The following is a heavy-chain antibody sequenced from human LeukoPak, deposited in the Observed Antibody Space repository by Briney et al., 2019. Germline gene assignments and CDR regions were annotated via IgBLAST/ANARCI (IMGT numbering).Heavy chain of an antibody. CDR2: ISGSGGST. CDR1: GFTFSSYE. J-gene: IGHJ4*02. V-gene: IGHV3-23*01. Sequence: PGGSLRLSCAASGFTFSSYEMNWVRQAPGKGLEWVSAISGSGGSTYYADSVKGRFTISRDNSKNTLYLQMNSLRAEDTAVYYCAKSQGLFGVVIIPFDYWGQGTLVTVSS. D-gene: IGHD3-3*01. CDR3: AKSQGLFGVVIIPFDY.